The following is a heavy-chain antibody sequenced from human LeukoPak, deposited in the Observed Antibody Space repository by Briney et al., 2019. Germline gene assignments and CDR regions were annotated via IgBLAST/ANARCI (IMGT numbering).Heavy chain of an antibody. V-gene: IGHV3-66*01. Sequence: GGSLRLSCAASGFTFSDYYMSWIRQAPGKGLEWVSIIYGADSTYYADSVKGRFTISRDNSKNTLYLQMNSLRAEDTAVYYCARSGFGVLYYYGMDVWGQGTTVTVSS. CDR3: ARSGFGVLYYYGMDV. CDR1: GFTFSDYY. D-gene: IGHD3-10*01. J-gene: IGHJ6*02. CDR2: IYGADST.